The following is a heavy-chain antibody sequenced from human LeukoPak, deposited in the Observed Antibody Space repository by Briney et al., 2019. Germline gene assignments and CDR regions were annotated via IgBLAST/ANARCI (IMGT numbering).Heavy chain of an antibody. Sequence: GASVKVSCKASGYTFTSYGISWVRQAPGQGLEWMGWISAYNGNTNYAQKLQGRVTMTTDTSTSTAYMELRSLRSDDTAVYYCAIQTYYDFWSGYYEFDYWGQGTLVTVSS. CDR2: ISAYNGNT. V-gene: IGHV1-18*01. J-gene: IGHJ4*02. CDR3: AIQTYYDFWSGYYEFDY. D-gene: IGHD3-3*01. CDR1: GYTFTSYG.